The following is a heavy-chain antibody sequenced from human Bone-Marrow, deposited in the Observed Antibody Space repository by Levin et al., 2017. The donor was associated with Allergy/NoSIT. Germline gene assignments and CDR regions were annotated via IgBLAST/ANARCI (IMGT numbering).Heavy chain of an antibody. Sequence: GESLKISCAASGFTFSTYSMNWVRXAXXKGLEWVSSLNTDSSVIHYADSVKGRFTISRDNGKKSLFLQMNSLRAEDTALYYCARGSYGVFDYWGQGTLITVSS. J-gene: IGHJ4*02. CDR3: ARGSYGVFDY. CDR2: LNTDSSVI. D-gene: IGHD5-18*01. CDR1: GFTFSTYS. V-gene: IGHV3-21*01.